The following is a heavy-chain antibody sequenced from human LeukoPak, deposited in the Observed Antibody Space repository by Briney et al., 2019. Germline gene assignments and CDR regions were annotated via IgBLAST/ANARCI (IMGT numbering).Heavy chain of an antibody. Sequence: ASVKVSCKVSGYTLTELSMHWVRQAPGKGLEWMGGFDPEEGEAIYAQTFQGRVTMTEDTSTDTAYMELSSLRSGDTAVYYCASTRIPMLRGPFDPWGQGTPVTVSS. V-gene: IGHV1-24*01. CDR3: ASTRIPMLRGPFDP. D-gene: IGHD3-10*01. CDR2: FDPEEGEA. J-gene: IGHJ5*02. CDR1: GYTLTELS.